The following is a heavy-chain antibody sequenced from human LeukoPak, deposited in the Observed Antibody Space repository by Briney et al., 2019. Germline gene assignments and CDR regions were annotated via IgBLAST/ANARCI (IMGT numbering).Heavy chain of an antibody. CDR2: ITSSSSYI. Sequence: GGSLRLSCAASRFTFYSYTMYWVRQAPGKGLEWVSSITSSSSYIYYADSLKGRFTISRDNARNSLYLQMNSLRAEDTAVYYCARSEWVGITTSWFDSWGQGTLVTVSS. J-gene: IGHJ5*01. CDR3: ARSEWVGITTSWFDS. V-gene: IGHV3-21*01. D-gene: IGHD3-22*01. CDR1: RFTFYSYT.